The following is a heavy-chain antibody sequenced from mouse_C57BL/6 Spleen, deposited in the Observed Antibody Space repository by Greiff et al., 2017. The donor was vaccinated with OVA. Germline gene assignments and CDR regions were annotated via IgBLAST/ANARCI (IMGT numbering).Heavy chain of an antibody. D-gene: IGHD1-1*01. Sequence: QVQLQQPGTELVKPGASVKLSCKASGYTFTSYWMHWVKQRPGQGLEWIGNINPSNGGTNYNEKFKSKATLTVDKSSSTAYMQLSSLTSEDSAVYYCARRIEITTVVAKDWYFDVWGTGTTVTVSS. J-gene: IGHJ1*03. CDR1: GYTFTSYW. CDR2: INPSNGGT. V-gene: IGHV1-53*01. CDR3: ARRIEITTVVAKDWYFDV.